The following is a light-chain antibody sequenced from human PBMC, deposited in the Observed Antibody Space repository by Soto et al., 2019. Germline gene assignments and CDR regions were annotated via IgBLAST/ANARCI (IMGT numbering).Light chain of an antibody. J-gene: IGKJ4*01. CDR3: QQYNNWPRAT. CDR1: QSISNK. V-gene: IGKV3-15*01. CDR2: GAS. Sequence: EIVMTQSPATLSVSPGERATLSCRASQSISNKLVWYQQKLGQAPRILIYGASTRATGIPARFSGSGSGTEFTLTISSLQSEDSAVYYCQQYNNWPRATFGGGTKVDIK.